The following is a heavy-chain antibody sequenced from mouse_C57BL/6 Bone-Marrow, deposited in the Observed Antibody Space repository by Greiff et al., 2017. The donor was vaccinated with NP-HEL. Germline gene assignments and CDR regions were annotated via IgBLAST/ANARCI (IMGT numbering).Heavy chain of an antibody. CDR1: GYTFTDYY. Sequence: VQLQQSGPVLVKPGASVKMSCKASGYTFTDYYMNWVKQSHGKSLEWIGVINPYNGGTSYNQKFKGKATLTVDKSSSTAYMELNSLTSEDSAVYYCARTTMIGRRLYYYAMDYWGQGTSVTVSS. CDR3: ARTTMIGRRLYYYAMDY. V-gene: IGHV1-19*01. J-gene: IGHJ4*01. D-gene: IGHD2-4*01. CDR2: INPYNGGT.